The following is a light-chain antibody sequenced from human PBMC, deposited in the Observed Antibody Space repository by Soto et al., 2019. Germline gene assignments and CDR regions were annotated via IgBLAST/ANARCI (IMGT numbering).Light chain of an antibody. CDR2: DAS. V-gene: IGKV1-5*01. Sequence: DIQMTQSPSTLSASVGDRVTITCRASQSISSWLAWYQQKPGKAPNLLIYDASTLESGVPSRFSGSGSGTEFSLTISSLQPDDFATFYCQQYSSFSRTFGQGTKVDIK. CDR1: QSISSW. J-gene: IGKJ1*01. CDR3: QQYSSFSRT.